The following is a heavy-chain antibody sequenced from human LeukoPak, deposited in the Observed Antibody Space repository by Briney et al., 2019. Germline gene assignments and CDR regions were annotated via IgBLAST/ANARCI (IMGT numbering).Heavy chain of an antibody. D-gene: IGHD1-14*01. CDR2: IYYSGST. Sequence: SETLSLTCTVFGGSISSYYWTWIRQPPGKGLEWIGYIYYSGSTNYNPSLKSRVTISVDTSKSQFSLKLSSVTAADTAVYYCATNSNHLDYWGQGTLVTVSS. CDR1: GGSISSYY. J-gene: IGHJ4*02. V-gene: IGHV4-59*01. CDR3: ATNSNHLDY.